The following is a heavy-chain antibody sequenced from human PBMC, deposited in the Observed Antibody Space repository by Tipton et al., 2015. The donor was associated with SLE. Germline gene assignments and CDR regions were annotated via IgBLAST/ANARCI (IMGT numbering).Heavy chain of an antibody. Sequence: SLRLSCAASGFTFSSYGMHWVRQAPGKGLEWVAVIWYDGSNKYYADSVKGRFTISRDNSKNTLYLQMNSLRAEETAVYYCAKVGPMGGYYFDYWGQGTLVTVSS. CDR2: IWYDGSNK. D-gene: IGHD1-26*01. CDR3: AKVGPMGGYYFDY. CDR1: GFTFSSYG. V-gene: IGHV3-33*06. J-gene: IGHJ4*02.